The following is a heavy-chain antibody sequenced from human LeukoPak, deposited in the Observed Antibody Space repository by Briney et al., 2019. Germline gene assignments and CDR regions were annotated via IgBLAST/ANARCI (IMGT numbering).Heavy chain of an antibody. Sequence: GGSLRLSCVASGFTFSSYWVHWVRQAPGKGLVWVSCINSDGSITSYADSVKGRFTISRDNAKNTLYLQMNSLRAEDTAVYYCIRMRAMDVWGQGTTVTVSS. V-gene: IGHV3-74*01. CDR2: INSDGSIT. J-gene: IGHJ6*02. CDR1: GFTFSSYW. CDR3: IRMRAMDV.